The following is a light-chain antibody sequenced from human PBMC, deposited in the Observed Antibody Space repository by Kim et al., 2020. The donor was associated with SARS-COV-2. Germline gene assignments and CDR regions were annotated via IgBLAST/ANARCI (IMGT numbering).Light chain of an antibody. V-gene: IGKV1D-13*01. CDR1: QDVSSA. CDR2: DAS. J-gene: IGKJ5*01. CDR3: QQFNNCPLS. Sequence: AIQLTQSPSSLSASVGDRATITCRASQDVSSALAWYQQKPGKAPNLLIYDASSMESGIPSRFSGSTSGTDFTLTISSLQPEDFATYYCQQFNNCPLSFGQGTQLDIK.